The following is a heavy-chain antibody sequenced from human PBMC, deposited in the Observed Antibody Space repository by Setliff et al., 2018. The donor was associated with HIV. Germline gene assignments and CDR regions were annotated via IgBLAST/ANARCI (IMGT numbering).Heavy chain of an antibody. Sequence: PSETLSLTCTVSGGSISSHYWNWIRQPPGKGLEWIGYIYYSGSTNYNPSLKSRVTISVDTSKNQFSLRLSSATAADTGVYYCARHRDPPGSSWIFYYFYMDLWGGGTTVTVSS. J-gene: IGHJ6*03. CDR1: GGSISSHY. V-gene: IGHV4-59*08. CDR2: IYYSGST. CDR3: ARHRDPPGSSWIFYYFYMDL. D-gene: IGHD6-13*01.